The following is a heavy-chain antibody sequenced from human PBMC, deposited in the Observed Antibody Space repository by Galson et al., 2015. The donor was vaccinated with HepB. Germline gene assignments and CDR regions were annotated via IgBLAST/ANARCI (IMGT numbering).Heavy chain of an antibody. CDR3: AKGLGYDAEY. Sequence: SLRLSCAVSGFTFRSYAMSWVRQAPGKGLEWVSAISGSGARTHYADSVKGRFTISRDNSKNTLYLQMKSLRAEDTAAYYCAKGLGYDAEYWGQGTLSPSPQ. CDR2: ISGSGART. J-gene: IGHJ4*02. CDR1: GFTFRSYA. V-gene: IGHV3-23*01. D-gene: IGHD5-12*01.